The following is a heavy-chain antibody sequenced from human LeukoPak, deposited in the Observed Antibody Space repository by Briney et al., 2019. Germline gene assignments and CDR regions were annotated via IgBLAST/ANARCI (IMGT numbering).Heavy chain of an antibody. V-gene: IGHV3-53*01. D-gene: IGHD5-12*01. CDR2: IYSGGST. J-gene: IGHJ4*02. CDR3: AKQRRPYSGYDYYFDY. CDR1: GFTVSSNY. Sequence: GGSLRLSCAASGFTVSSNYMSWVRQAPGKGLEWVSLIYSGGSTYYADSVKGRFTISRDTSKNTLYLQMNSLRAEDTAVYYCAKQRRPYSGYDYYFDYWGQGTLVTVSS.